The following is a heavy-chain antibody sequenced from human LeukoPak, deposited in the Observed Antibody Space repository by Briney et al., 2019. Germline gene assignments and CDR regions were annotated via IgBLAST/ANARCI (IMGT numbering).Heavy chain of an antibody. CDR1: GFDFSTYW. CDR2: INSDASIT. Sequence: GGSLRLSCAVSGFDFSTYWMNWVRQAPGKGLVWVSRINSDASITSYADSVKGRFTSSRDNTKNTLYLQMNSLRAEDTAVYFCVQISIGWGQGTLVTVSS. CDR3: VQISIG. J-gene: IGHJ4*02. D-gene: IGHD5-18*01. V-gene: IGHV3-74*01.